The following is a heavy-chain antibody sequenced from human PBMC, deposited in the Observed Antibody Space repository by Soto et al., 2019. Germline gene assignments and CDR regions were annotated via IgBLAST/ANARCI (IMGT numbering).Heavy chain of an antibody. CDR3: AKARTAIYGDYLNPRRGYFDY. V-gene: IGHV3-9*01. Sequence: EVQLVESGGGLVQPGRSLRLSCAASGFTFDDYAMHWVRQAPGKGLEWVSGISWNSGSIGYADSVKGRFTISRDNAKNSRYLQMNSPRADDTALYYCAKARTAIYGDYLNPRRGYFDYWGKGTLVSVSS. J-gene: IGHJ4*02. CDR2: ISWNSGSI. D-gene: IGHD4-17*01. CDR1: GFTFDDYA.